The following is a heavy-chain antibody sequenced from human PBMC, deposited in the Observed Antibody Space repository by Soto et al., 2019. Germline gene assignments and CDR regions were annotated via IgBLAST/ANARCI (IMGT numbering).Heavy chain of an antibody. CDR3: ARDRGVYYDFWSGQRGYYYGMDV. Sequence: SVKVSCKASGGTFSSYAISWVRQAPGQGLEWMGGIIPIFGTANYAQKFQGRVTITADESTSTAYMELSSLRSEDTAVYYCARDRGVYYDFWSGQRGYYYGMDVWGQGTTVTVSS. CDR2: IIPIFGTA. J-gene: IGHJ6*02. D-gene: IGHD3-3*01. V-gene: IGHV1-69*13. CDR1: GGTFSSYA.